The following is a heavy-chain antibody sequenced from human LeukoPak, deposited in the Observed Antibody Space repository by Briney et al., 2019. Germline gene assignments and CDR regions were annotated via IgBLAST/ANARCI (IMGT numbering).Heavy chain of an antibody. V-gene: IGHV4-31*03. D-gene: IGHD4-17*01. J-gene: IGHJ3*02. CDR1: GGSISSGGYY. Sequence: SQTLSLTCTVSGGSISSGGYYWGWIRQHPGKGLEWIGYIYYSGRTSYNPSLKSRVTISVDTSKNQFSLKLSSVTAADTAVYYRARDHGDYVGGAFDIWGQGTMVTVSS. CDR3: ARDHGDYVGGAFDI. CDR2: IYYSGRT.